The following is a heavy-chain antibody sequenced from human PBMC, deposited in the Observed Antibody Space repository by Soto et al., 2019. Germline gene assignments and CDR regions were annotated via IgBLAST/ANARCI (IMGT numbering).Heavy chain of an antibody. CDR1: GGSFSSNP. J-gene: IGHJ4*02. D-gene: IGHD5-18*01. CDR3: ARGGRGYSSAPRYYFDY. V-gene: IGHV1-69*01. CDR2: IIPIFATV. Sequence: SGSEVKKPGSSVKVSCKASGGSFSSNPISWVRQAPGQGLEWMAGIIPIFATVHYAQKFQGRVTITEDESTSTAYMELTSLRSEDTAVYFCARGGRGYSSAPRYYFDYWGQGTLVTVSS.